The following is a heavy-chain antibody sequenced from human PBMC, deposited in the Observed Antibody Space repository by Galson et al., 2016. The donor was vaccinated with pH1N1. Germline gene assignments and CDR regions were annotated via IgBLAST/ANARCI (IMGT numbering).Heavy chain of an antibody. D-gene: IGHD3-10*01. J-gene: IGHJ4*02. V-gene: IGHV3-30*02. CDR1: GFTFSAFG. Sequence: SLRLSCAASGFTFSAFGMHWVRQAPGKGLELVAFIRFDGYDQNYGDSVKGRFTVSRDNSKNTVYLQMNSLRREDTAVYYCAKDCGLGRDHDHWGQGTLVTVSS. CDR2: IRFDGYDQ. CDR3: AKDCGLGRDHDH.